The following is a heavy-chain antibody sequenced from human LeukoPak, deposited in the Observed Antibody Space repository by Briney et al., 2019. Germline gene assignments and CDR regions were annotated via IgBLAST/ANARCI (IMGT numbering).Heavy chain of an antibody. J-gene: IGHJ2*01. V-gene: IGHV5-51*01. CDR2: IYPGDSDT. CDR3: ARESFTSRTFDL. Sequence: GESLKISRKGSEYNFADYWIAWVRQVPGKGLEWMGIIYPGDSDTRYSPSFQGQVTISADKSISTAFLQWSSLKASDTAMFYCARESFTSRTFDLWGRGTLVTVSS. CDR1: EYNFADYW. D-gene: IGHD2-2*01.